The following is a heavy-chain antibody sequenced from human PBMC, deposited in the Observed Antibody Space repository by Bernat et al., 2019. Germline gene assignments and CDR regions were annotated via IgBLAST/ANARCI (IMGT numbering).Heavy chain of an antibody. V-gene: IGHV1-18*01. CDR2: ISAYNGNT. J-gene: IGHJ3*02. CDR3: VRPRGYIWGSYRLDAFDI. D-gene: IGHD3-16*02. Sequence: QVQLVQSGAEVKKPGASVKVSCKASGYTFTSYGISWVRQAPGQGLEWMGWISAYNGNTNYAQKLQGRVTMTTDTSTSTAYMELRSLRSDDTAVYYCVRPRGYIWGSYRLDAFDIWGQGTMVTVSS. CDR1: GYTFTSYG.